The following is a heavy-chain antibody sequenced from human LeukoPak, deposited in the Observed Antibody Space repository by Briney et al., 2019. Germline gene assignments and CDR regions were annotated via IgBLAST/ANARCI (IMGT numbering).Heavy chain of an antibody. V-gene: IGHV4-4*07. D-gene: IGHD3-22*01. Sequence: SETLSLTCTVSGGSISSYYWSWIRQPAGKGLGWIGRIYTSGSTNYNPSLKSRVTMSVDTSKNQFSLKLSSVTAADTAVYYCASGYYDSSGSPCAFDIWGQGTMVTVSS. CDR1: GGSISSYY. CDR3: ASGYYDSSGSPCAFDI. J-gene: IGHJ3*02. CDR2: IYTSGST.